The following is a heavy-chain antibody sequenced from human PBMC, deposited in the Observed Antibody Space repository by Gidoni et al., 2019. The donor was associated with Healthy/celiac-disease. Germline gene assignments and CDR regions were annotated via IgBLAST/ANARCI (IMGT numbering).Heavy chain of an antibody. CDR2: IYSVCST. CDR1: GFTVSSHY. CDR3: ARDEQQLVLGY. Sequence: EVKLVETGGGLIQPGGSLRLSCAAAGFTVSSHYMSWVRQAPGKGLEWVSVIYSVCSTYSPDSVKGRFTISSDNSTITLYLQMNSLSAEDTAVYYCARDEQQLVLGYWGQGTLVTVSS. V-gene: IGHV3-53*02. D-gene: IGHD6-13*01. J-gene: IGHJ4*02.